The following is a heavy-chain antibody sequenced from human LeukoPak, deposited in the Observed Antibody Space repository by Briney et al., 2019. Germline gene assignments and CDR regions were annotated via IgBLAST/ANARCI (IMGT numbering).Heavy chain of an antibody. CDR1: GFTFSYHA. Sequence: PGGSLRLSCAASGFTFSYHAVSWVRQAPGKALEWVSAISSSGLNTYYADSVKGRFTISRDNSKNTLYLQMSSLRADDTAVYYCAKENKEATDTVSFDYWGQGTLVTVSS. CDR2: ISSSGLNT. J-gene: IGHJ4*02. D-gene: IGHD1-1*01. V-gene: IGHV3-23*01. CDR3: AKENKEATDTVSFDY.